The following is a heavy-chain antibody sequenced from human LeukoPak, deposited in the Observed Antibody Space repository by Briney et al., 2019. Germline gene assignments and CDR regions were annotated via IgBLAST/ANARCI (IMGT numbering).Heavy chain of an antibody. CDR3: AKAGMATGDY. J-gene: IGHJ4*02. Sequence: GGSLRLSCAASGFTFSSYGMHWVRQAPGKGLEWVAVISYDGSNKYYADSVKGRFTISRDNSKNTLYLQMNSLRAEDTAVYYCAKAGMATGDYWGQGTLVTVSS. CDR1: GFTFSSYG. CDR2: ISYDGSNK. V-gene: IGHV3-30*18. D-gene: IGHD2-21*02.